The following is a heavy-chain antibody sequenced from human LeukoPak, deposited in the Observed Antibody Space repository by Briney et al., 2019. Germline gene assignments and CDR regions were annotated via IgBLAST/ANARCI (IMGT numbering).Heavy chain of an antibody. CDR3: ARDFTPEWFDIH. J-gene: IGHJ4*02. D-gene: IGHD3-3*01. Sequence: GGSLRLSCGASGFTFSNYAMSWVRQAPGEGLEWVSTISGSGSSTYYADSVKGRFTISRDNSKNTLYLQMNSLRADDMAVYYCARDFTPEWFDIHWGQGTLVTVSS. CDR2: ISGSGSST. CDR1: GFTFSNYA. V-gene: IGHV3-23*01.